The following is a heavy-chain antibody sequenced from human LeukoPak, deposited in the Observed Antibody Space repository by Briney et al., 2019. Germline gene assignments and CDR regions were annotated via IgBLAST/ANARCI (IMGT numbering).Heavy chain of an antibody. D-gene: IGHD6-6*01. J-gene: IGHJ5*02. Sequence: MPSETLSLTCAVYGGSFSGYYWSWIRQPPGKGLEWIGEINHSGSTNYNPSLKSRVTISVDTSKNQFSLKLSSVTAADTDVYYCARGVRRFDPWGQGTLVTVSS. V-gene: IGHV4-34*01. CDR1: GGSFSGYY. CDR2: INHSGST. CDR3: ARGVRRFDP.